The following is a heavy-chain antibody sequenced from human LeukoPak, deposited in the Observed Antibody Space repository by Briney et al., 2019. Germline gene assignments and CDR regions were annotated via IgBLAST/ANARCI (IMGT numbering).Heavy chain of an antibody. CDR2: IYYSGST. J-gene: IGHJ3*02. V-gene: IGHV4-39*01. CDR1: GGSISSSTYY. D-gene: IGHD3-3*01. Sequence: PSETLSLTCTVSGGSISSSTYYWGWIRQPPGKGLEWIVSIYYSGSTYYNPSLKSRVTISVDTSKNQFSLKLSSVTAADTAVYYCARSYSSTISGVVTDAFDIWGQGTMVTVSS. CDR3: ARSYSSTISGVVTDAFDI.